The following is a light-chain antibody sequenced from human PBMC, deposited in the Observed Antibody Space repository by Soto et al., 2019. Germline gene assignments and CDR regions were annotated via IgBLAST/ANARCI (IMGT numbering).Light chain of an antibody. CDR2: SAS. V-gene: IGKV1-39*01. CDR3: QQSYSNSYT. J-gene: IGKJ2*01. CDR1: QSMSDS. Sequence: DIPLTQSPSSLSASVGDRVTITCRASQSMSDSLNWYQQKSGKAPKLLIYSASSLESGVPSRFSGSGSGTDFTLTISSLQPEDFVTYFCQQSYSNSYTFGQGTTLEIK.